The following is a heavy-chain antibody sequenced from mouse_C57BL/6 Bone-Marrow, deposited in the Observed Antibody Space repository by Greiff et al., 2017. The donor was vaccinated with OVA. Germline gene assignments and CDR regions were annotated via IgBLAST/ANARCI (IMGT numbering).Heavy chain of an antibody. J-gene: IGHJ3*01. D-gene: IGHD1-1*01. CDR3: TTPEFAY. CDR1: GYTFTSYW. CDR2: IYPGSGST. V-gene: IGHV1-55*01. Sequence: QVQLKQPGAELVKPGASVKMSCKASGYTFTSYWITWVKQRPGQGLEWIGDIYPGSGSTNYNEKFKSKATLTVDTSSSTAYMQLSSLTSEDTAVYYCTTPEFAYWGQGTLVTVSA.